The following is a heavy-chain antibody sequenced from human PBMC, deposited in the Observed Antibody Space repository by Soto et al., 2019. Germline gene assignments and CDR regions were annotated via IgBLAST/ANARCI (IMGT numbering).Heavy chain of an antibody. CDR2: INHSGST. Sequence: QVQLQQWGAGLLKPSETLSLTCAVYGGSFSGYYWSWIRQPPGKGLEWIGEINHSGSTNYNPSLKSRVTITVDTSKIQFSLKLSSVTAAVTAVYYCARGTDYIWGSYRPIEYFQHWGQGTLVTVSS. CDR3: ARGTDYIWGSYRPIEYFQH. V-gene: IGHV4-34*01. D-gene: IGHD3-16*02. CDR1: GGSFSGYY. J-gene: IGHJ1*01.